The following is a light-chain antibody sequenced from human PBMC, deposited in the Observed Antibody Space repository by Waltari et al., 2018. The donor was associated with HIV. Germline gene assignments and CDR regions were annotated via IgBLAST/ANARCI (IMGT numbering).Light chain of an antibody. V-gene: IGLV1-44*01. CDR1: PSNIGTTM. J-gene: IGLJ2*01. Sequence: QSVLTQPPSASGTPGQNFTISCSGTPSNIGTTMVNWYQQFPGAAPKLLIYSNNQRPSGVPARFSGSKSGTSASLAISGLQSEDEADYFCAAWDDTLNGLFGGGTKLTVL. CDR2: SNN. CDR3: AAWDDTLNGL.